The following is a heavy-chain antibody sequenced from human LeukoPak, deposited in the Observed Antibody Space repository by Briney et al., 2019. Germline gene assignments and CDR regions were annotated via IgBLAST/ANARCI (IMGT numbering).Heavy chain of an antibody. Sequence: SETLSLTCTVSGGSISSYYLTWIRQPPGKGLEYIGYIYYTGSTNYNPSLKSRASISVDTSKNQFSLKLSSVTAADTAVYYCVRSFSADLWSGYSLDYWGQGTLVTVSS. D-gene: IGHD3-3*01. CDR2: IYYTGST. J-gene: IGHJ4*02. CDR1: GGSISSYY. V-gene: IGHV4-59*01. CDR3: VRSFSADLWSGYSLDY.